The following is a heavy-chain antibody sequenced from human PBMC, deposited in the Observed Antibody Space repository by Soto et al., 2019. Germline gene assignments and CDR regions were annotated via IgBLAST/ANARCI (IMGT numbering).Heavy chain of an antibody. Sequence: PSETLSLTCAVYGGSFSGYYWSWIRQPPGKGLEWIGEINHSGSTNYNPSLKSRVTISVDTSKNQFSLKLSSVTAADTAVYYCARGDTMVRGVIITSTNFDYWGQGTLVTVSS. CDR1: GGSFSGYY. J-gene: IGHJ4*02. V-gene: IGHV4-34*01. CDR3: ARGDTMVRGVIITSTNFDY. D-gene: IGHD3-10*01. CDR2: INHSGST.